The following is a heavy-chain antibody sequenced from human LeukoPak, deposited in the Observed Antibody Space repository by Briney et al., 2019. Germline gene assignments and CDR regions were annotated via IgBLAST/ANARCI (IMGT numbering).Heavy chain of an antibody. D-gene: IGHD3-9*01. CDR2: ISSSSSYI. CDR1: GFTFSSYS. J-gene: IGHJ5*02. V-gene: IGHV3-21*01. CDR3: ARDILTGYYTGWFDP. Sequence: GGTLRLSCAASGFTFSSYSMNWVRQAPGKGLEWGSSISSSSSYIYYADSVKGRFTISRDNAKNSLYLQMNSLRAEDTAVYYCARDILTGYYTGWFDPWGQGTLVTVSS.